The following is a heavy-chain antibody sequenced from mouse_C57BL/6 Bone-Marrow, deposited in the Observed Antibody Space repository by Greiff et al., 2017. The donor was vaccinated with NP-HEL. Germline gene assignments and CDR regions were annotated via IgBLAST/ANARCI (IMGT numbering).Heavy chain of an antibody. V-gene: IGHV1-64*01. CDR1: GYTFTSYW. Sequence: QVQLKQPGAELVKPGASVKLSCKASGYTFTSYWMHWVKQRPGQGLEWIGMIHPNSGSTNYNEKFKSKATLTVDKSSSTAYMQLSSLTSEDSAVYYCARRGSNWEDYFDYWGQGTTLTVSS. D-gene: IGHD4-1*01. J-gene: IGHJ2*01. CDR3: ARRGSNWEDYFDY. CDR2: IHPNSGST.